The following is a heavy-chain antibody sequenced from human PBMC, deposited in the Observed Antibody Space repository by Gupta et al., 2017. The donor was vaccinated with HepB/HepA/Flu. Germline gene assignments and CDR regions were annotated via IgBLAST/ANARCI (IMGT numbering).Heavy chain of an antibody. CDR3: ARDSVAGGEFLWPPKIYYYYGMDV. CDR2: IKQDGSEK. D-gene: IGHD3-16*01. CDR1: GFTFRSYW. J-gene: IGHJ6*02. Sequence: EVQLVESGGGLVQPGGSLRLSCAASGFTFRSYWMSWVRQAPGKGLEWVANIKQDGSEKYYVGSVKGRFTIARDNAKNSLYLQMNSLRAEDTAVYYCARDSVAGGEFLWPPKIYYYYGMDVWGQGTTVTVSS. V-gene: IGHV3-7*01.